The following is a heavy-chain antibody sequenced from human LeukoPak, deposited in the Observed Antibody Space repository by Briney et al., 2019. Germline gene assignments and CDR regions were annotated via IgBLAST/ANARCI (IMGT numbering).Heavy chain of an antibody. V-gene: IGHV3-30*02. CDR2: IRYDGSNR. CDR1: GFTFSSYG. D-gene: IGHD2-2*01. J-gene: IGHJ5*02. CDR3: AKDTMPPKAGFDP. Sequence: PGGSLRLSCAASGFTFSSYGMHWVRQAPGKGLEGVAFIRYDGSNRYYADSVKGRFTISRDNSKNTLYLQMNSLRDEDTAVYYCAKDTMPPKAGFDPWGQGTLVTVSS.